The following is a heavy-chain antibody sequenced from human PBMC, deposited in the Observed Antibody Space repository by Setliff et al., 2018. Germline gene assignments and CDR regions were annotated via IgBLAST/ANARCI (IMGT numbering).Heavy chain of an antibody. CDR1: GGSFSGYH. CDR3: ARAPQYSNFWYALSWFDP. Sequence: PSETLSLTCAVYGGSFSGYHWSWIRQPPGKGLEWIGEISHSGDPNYNPSLKSRVNISLDTSKNQFSLKLTSVTAADTAVYYCARAPQYSNFWYALSWFDPWGQGTLVTVSS. J-gene: IGHJ5*02. D-gene: IGHD3-3*01. CDR2: ISHSGDP. V-gene: IGHV4-34*01.